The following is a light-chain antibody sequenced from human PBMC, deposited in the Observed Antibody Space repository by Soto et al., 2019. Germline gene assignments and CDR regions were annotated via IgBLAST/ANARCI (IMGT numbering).Light chain of an antibody. CDR1: QGIRNL. J-gene: IGKJ3*01. V-gene: IGKV1-16*02. CDR2: DAS. CDR3: QQYNSYPYT. Sequence: DIQMTQSPSSLSASVGDRDTITCRASQGIRNLVAWVQQKPGKAPESLIYDASSLQSGVPSKFSGSGSGTDFTLTISSLQPEDFATYYCQQYNSYPYTFGPGTKVDIK.